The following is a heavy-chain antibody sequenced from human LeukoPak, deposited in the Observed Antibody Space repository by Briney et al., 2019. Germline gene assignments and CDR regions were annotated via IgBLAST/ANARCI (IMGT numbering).Heavy chain of an antibody. D-gene: IGHD3-22*01. V-gene: IGHV3-7*01. J-gene: IGHJ4*02. Sequence: PGGSLRPSCVTSGFTFSGYWMSWVRQAPGKGLEWVANINEDENIRHYVDSVKGRFTISRDNAKNSVFLQMNSLRDEDTALYYCATSDDSSGSDWGQGTLVTVSS. CDR1: GFTFSGYW. CDR2: INEDENIR. CDR3: ATSDDSSGSD.